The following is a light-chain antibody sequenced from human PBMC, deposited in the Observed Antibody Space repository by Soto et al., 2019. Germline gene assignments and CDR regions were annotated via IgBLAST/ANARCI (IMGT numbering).Light chain of an antibody. CDR3: NSYTSSSTDV. J-gene: IGLJ1*01. Sequence: QSVLTQPASVSGSPGQSITVSCTGTSSDVGGSDHVNWYQQHPGKAPKLMIFDVSNRPSGVSTRFSGSKSGNAASLTISGLQAEDEADYYCNSYTSSSTDVFGTGTKRTVL. V-gene: IGLV2-14*03. CDR2: DVS. CDR1: SSDVGGSDH.